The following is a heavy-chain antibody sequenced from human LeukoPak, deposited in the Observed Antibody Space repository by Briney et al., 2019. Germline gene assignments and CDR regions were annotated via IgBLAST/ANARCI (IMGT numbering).Heavy chain of an antibody. CDR3: ARDYYDSSGYFDY. V-gene: IGHV3-23*01. Sequence: GGSLRLSCAASGFTFSSYAMSWVRQAPGKGLEWVSAISGSGGSTYYADSVKGRFTISRDNSKNTLYLQMNSLRAEDTAVYYCARDYYDSSGYFDYWGQGTLVTVSS. D-gene: IGHD3-22*01. J-gene: IGHJ4*02. CDR1: GFTFSSYA. CDR2: ISGSGGST.